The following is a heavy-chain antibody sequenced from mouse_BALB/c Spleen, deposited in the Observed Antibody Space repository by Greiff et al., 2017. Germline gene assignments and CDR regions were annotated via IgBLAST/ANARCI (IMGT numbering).Heavy chain of an antibody. CDR1: GFTFSSYA. CDR3: ARGGDGY. D-gene: IGHD3-3*01. CDR2: ISSGGST. Sequence: EVKVVESGGGLVKPGGSLKLSCAASGFTFSSYAMSWVRQTPEKRLEWVASISSGGSTYYPDSVKGRFTISRDNARNILYLQMSSLRSEDTAMYYCARGGDGYWGQGTTLTVSS. J-gene: IGHJ2*01. V-gene: IGHV5-6-5*01.